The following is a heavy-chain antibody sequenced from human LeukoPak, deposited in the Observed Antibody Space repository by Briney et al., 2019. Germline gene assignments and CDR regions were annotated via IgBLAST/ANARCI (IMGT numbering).Heavy chain of an antibody. CDR3: AREREFGYGGYYFDY. Sequence: PSDTLSLPCSVCGGSFSSYYWSGIPQPPGKGLEWMGYIYYSGSSNYNPSLKSRVAISVDTSKNQFSLRLSSVTAAETAVYYCAREREFGYGGYYFDYWGQGTLVTVSS. CDR1: GGSFSSYY. V-gene: IGHV4-59*01. CDR2: IYYSGSS. D-gene: IGHD5-18*01. J-gene: IGHJ4*02.